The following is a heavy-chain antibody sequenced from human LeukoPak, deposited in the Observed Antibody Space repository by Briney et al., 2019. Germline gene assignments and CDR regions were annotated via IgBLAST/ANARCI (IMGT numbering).Heavy chain of an antibody. V-gene: IGHV1-69*01. CDR3: AREVVGATPRAFDI. D-gene: IGHD1-26*01. CDR1: GGTFSSYA. CDR2: IIPIFGTA. Sequence: SVKVSCKASGGTFSSYAISWVRQAPGQGLEWMGGIIPIFGTANYAQKFQGRVTITADESTSTAYMELSSLRSEDTAVYYCAREVVGATPRAFDIWGQGTMVTVSS. J-gene: IGHJ3*02.